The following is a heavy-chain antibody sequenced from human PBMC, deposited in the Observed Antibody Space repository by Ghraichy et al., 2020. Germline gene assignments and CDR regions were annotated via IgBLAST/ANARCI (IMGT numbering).Heavy chain of an antibody. D-gene: IGHD5-12*01. CDR2: IQYDGNNA. V-gene: IGHV3-30*02. J-gene: IGHJ4*02. Sequence: GGSLRLSCAASGFTFSGYGMHWVRQAPGKGPDWVTFIQYDGNNAFYADSVKGRFSISRDNSKNTLYLQMNSLGTEDSAVYYCIKEEVATIGGDYWGQGTLVTVSS. CDR1: GFTFSGYG. CDR3: IKEEVATIGGDY.